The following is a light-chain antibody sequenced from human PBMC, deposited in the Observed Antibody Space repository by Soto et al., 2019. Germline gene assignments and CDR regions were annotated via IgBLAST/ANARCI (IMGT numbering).Light chain of an antibody. CDR3: QQYGSSGT. Sequence: EIVLTQSPGTLSLSPGERATLSCRASQSVSNNYLAWYQQKPGQAPRLLIYGASNRATGIPDRFSGGGSGTGFPLTFSRLEPEGFAVYFCQQYGSSGTFGQGTKVEIK. V-gene: IGKV3-20*01. CDR2: GAS. J-gene: IGKJ1*01. CDR1: QSVSNNY.